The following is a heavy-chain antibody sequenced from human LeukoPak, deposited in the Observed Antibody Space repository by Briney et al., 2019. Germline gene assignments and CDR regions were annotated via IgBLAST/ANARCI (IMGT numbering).Heavy chain of an antibody. V-gene: IGHV4-59*11. J-gene: IGHJ4*02. CDR1: GVSISGQY. D-gene: IGHD4-23*01. Sequence: TPSETLCLTCSASGVSISGQYWSWIRQAPGKGLEWLGYIYHRGGPYYSPSLSGTTYYHPSLTSRVTISLDKSNNHVSLEVNSVTAADTAVYYCARQDYGGNSALGDWGRGILVTVSS. CDR3: ARQDYGGNSALGD. CDR2: IYHRGGPYYSPSLSGTT.